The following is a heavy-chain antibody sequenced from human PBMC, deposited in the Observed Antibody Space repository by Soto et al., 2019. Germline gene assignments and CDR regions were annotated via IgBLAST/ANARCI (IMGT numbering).Heavy chain of an antibody. D-gene: IGHD3-16*02. V-gene: IGHV4-34*01. CDR2: IDHSGTT. CDR3: ASEVYVWGSYRYARDAFDI. CDR1: GGSISDYY. J-gene: IGHJ3*02. Sequence: PSETLSLTCAVYGGSISDYYWSWIRQPPGKGLEWIGEIDHSGTTNYNPSLKSRATISVDTSKKQFSLKLSSVTAADTAAYYCASEVYVWGSYRYARDAFDIWGRGTVVTVSS.